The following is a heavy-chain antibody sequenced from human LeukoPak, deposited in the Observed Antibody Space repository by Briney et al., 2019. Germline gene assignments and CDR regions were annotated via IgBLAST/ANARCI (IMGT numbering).Heavy chain of an antibody. CDR1: GFTFSDC. CDR3: ARDYKYAFDN. J-gene: IGHJ4*02. Sequence: LPGGSLRLSCAASGFTFSDCMNWVRQAPGKGLEWISYIGIDSGNTNYADSVKGRFTISGDKAKNSLYLQMNSLRVEDTAVYYCARDYKYAFDNWGQGTLVTGSS. V-gene: IGHV3-48*01. CDR2: IGIDSGNT. D-gene: IGHD5-24*01.